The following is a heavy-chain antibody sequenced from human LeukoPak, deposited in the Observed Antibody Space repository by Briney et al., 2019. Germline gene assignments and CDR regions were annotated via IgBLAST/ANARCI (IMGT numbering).Heavy chain of an antibody. CDR3: AKEPSYDSSGYPIDY. Sequence: GGSLRLSCAASGFTFSSYSMNWVRQAPGKGLEWVSAISGSGGSTYYADSVKGRFTISRDNSKNTLYLQMNSLRAEDTAVYYCAKEPSYDSSGYPIDYWGQGTLVTVSS. CDR2: ISGSGGST. V-gene: IGHV3-23*01. CDR1: GFTFSSYS. J-gene: IGHJ4*02. D-gene: IGHD3-22*01.